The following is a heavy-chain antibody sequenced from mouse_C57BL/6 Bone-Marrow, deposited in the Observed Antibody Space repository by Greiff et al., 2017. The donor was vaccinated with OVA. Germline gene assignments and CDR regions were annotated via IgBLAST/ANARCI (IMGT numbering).Heavy chain of an antibody. CDR1: GYTFTDYE. Sequence: QVQLQQSGAELVRPGASVTLSCKASGYTFTDYEMHWVKQTPVHGLEWIGAIDPETGGTAYNQKFKGKAILTAAKSSSTAYMELRSLTSEDSAVYYCTRVYSNYYSMDYWGQGTSVTVSS. CDR2: IDPETGGT. D-gene: IGHD2-5*01. CDR3: TRVYSNYYSMDY. J-gene: IGHJ4*01. V-gene: IGHV1-15*01.